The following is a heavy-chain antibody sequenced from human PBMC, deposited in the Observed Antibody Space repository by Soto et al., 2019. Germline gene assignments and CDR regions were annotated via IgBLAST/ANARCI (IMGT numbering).Heavy chain of an antibody. CDR1: GFTFSDYY. D-gene: IGHD3-22*01. CDR3: AREDHSSGHAGTFQL. Sequence: GGSLRLSCAASGFTFSDYYMSWIRQAPGKGLEWVSYISSSGSTIYYADSVKGRFTISRDNAKNSLYLQMNSLRPEDTAIYYCAREDHSSGHAGTFQLWGQGTLVTVSS. V-gene: IGHV3-11*01. J-gene: IGHJ1*01. CDR2: ISSSGSTI.